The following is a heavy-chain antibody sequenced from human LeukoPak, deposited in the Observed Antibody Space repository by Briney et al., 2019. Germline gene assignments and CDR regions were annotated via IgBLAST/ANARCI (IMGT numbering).Heavy chain of an antibody. CDR2: INHSGST. D-gene: IGHD2-15*01. J-gene: IGHJ4*02. CDR3: ARGVAATSYYFDY. V-gene: IGHV4-34*01. CDR1: GRSFSGYY. Sequence: PSETLSLTCAVYGRSFSGYYWSWIRQPPGKGLEWIGEINHSGSTNYNPSLKSRVTISVDTSKNQFSLKLSSVTAADTAVYYCARGVAATSYYFDYWGQGTLVTVSS.